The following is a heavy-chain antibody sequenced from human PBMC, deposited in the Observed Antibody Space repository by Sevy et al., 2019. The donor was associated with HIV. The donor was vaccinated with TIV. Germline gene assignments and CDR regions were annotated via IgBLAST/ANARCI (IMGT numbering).Heavy chain of an antibody. D-gene: IGHD5-18*01. Sequence: SETLSLTCTVSGDSISNDYWSWIRQPPGKGVEWIGYIYYSGSTNYNPSPKSRVTTTLDTSKNQFPVKLSSVTAADTAVYYCARGTFSYGYWREFDYWGQGTLVTVSS. CDR3: ARGTFSYGYWREFDY. CDR2: IYYSGST. J-gene: IGHJ4*02. V-gene: IGHV4-59*01. CDR1: GDSISNDY.